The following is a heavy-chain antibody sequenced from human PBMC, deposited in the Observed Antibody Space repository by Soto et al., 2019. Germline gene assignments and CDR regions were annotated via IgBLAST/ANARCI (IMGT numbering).Heavy chain of an antibody. D-gene: IGHD4-4*01. Sequence: QVQLQESGPGLVKPSQTLSLTCTVSGGSISSGGYYWSWIRQHPGKGLEWIGYIYYSGSTYYNRSLKSRVTISVDTSKNQLTLKLSSVTAADTAVYYCAREFTVTTGNNWFDPWGQGTLVTVSS. CDR2: IYYSGST. CDR3: AREFTVTTGNNWFDP. J-gene: IGHJ5*02. CDR1: GGSISSGGYY. V-gene: IGHV4-31*03.